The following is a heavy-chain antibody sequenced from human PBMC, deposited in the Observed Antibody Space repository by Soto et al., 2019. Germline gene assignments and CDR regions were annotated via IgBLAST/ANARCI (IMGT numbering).Heavy chain of an antibody. V-gene: IGHV3-66*01. CDR2: IYSGGST. J-gene: IGHJ6*03. CDR3: ARSREYDFWSVSHYYYYYMDV. CDR1: GFTVSSNY. D-gene: IGHD3-3*01. Sequence: GGSLRLSCAASGFTVSSNYMSWVRQAPGKGLEWVSVIYSGGSTYYADSVKGRFTISRDNSKNTLYLQMNSLRAEDTAVYYCARSREYDFWSVSHYYYYYMDVWGKGTTVTVSS.